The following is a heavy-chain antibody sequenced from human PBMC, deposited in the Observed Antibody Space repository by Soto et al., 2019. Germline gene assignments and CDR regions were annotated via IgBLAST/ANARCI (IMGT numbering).Heavy chain of an antibody. V-gene: IGHV3-21*06. CDR2: ISSTTNYI. CDR1: GFTFTRYS. D-gene: IGHD6-13*01. Sequence: PGGSLRLSCAASGFTFTRYSMNWVRQAPGKGLEWVSSISSTTNYIYYGDSMKGRFTISRDNAKNSLYLEMNSLRAEDTAVYYCARLPNSSWLYYYGLDVWGQGTTVTVSS. CDR3: ARLPNSSWLYYYGLDV. J-gene: IGHJ6*02.